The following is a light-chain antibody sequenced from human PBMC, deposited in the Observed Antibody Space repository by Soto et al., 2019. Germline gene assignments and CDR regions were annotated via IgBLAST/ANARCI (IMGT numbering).Light chain of an antibody. V-gene: IGKV1-5*01. CDR2: DAS. Sequence: IQMTQSPSSLSASVGDRVTITCRASHSMSRWLAWYQQKPGNAPKLLIYDASNLESGVPSRFSGSGSGTEFTLTISSLQPDDFATYYCQQYNLYPWTFGQGTKVDIK. CDR3: QQYNLYPWT. CDR1: HSMSRW. J-gene: IGKJ1*01.